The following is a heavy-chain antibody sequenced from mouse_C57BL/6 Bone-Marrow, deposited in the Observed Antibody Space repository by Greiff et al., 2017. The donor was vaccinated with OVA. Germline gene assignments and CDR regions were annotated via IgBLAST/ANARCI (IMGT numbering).Heavy chain of an antibody. V-gene: IGHV5-15*01. CDR1: GFTFSDYG. CDR2: ISNLAYSI. CDR3: ARHGGYGAWFAY. D-gene: IGHD1-1*02. Sequence: EVKVVESGGGLVQPGGSLKLSCAASGFTFSDYGMAWVRQAPRKGPEWVAFISNLAYSIYYADTVTGRFTISRENAKNTLYLEMSSLRSEDTAMYYCARHGGYGAWFAYWGQGTLVTVSA. J-gene: IGHJ3*01.